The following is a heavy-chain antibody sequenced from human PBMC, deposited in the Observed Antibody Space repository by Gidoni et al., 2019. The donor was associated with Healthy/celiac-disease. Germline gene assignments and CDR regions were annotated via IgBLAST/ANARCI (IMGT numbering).Heavy chain of an antibody. CDR2: INHSGST. J-gene: IGHJ4*02. D-gene: IGHD2-15*01. V-gene: IGHV4-34*01. Sequence: QVQLQQWGAGLLKPSETLSLTCAVYGGSFSGYYWSWIRQPPGKGPEWIGEINHSGSTNYNPSLKSRVTISVDTSKNQFSLKLSSVTAADTAVYYCARWGYCSGGSCATPYFDYWGQGTLVTVSS. CDR3: ARWGYCSGGSCATPYFDY. CDR1: GGSFSGYY.